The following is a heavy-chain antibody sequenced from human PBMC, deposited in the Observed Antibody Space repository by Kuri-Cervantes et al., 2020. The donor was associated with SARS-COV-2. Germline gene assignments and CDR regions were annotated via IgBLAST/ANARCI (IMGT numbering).Heavy chain of an antibody. Sequence: SETLSLTCTVSGGSISSSSYYWGWIRQPPGKGLEWIGYIYTSGSTNYNPSLKSRVALSVDTSKNQFSLKLSSVTAADTALYYCSGSGNYYTYYYMDVWGKGTTVTVSS. D-gene: IGHD3-10*01. CDR1: GGSISSSSYY. CDR2: IYTSGST. CDR3: SGSGNYYTYYYMDV. V-gene: IGHV4-39*01. J-gene: IGHJ6*03.